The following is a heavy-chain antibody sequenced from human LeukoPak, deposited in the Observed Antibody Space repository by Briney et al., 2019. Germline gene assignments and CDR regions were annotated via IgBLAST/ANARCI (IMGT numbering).Heavy chain of an antibody. J-gene: IGHJ4*02. CDR3: ARDFDY. V-gene: IGHV3-30-3*01. CDR1: GFTFSSYA. Sequence: GRSLRLSCAASGFTFSSYAMHWVGQAPGKGLDGVAVISYYGSSKYYADSVKGRFTISRDNSKNTLYLQMNSLRAEDTAVYYCARDFDYWGQRTLVTVSS. CDR2: ISYYGSSK.